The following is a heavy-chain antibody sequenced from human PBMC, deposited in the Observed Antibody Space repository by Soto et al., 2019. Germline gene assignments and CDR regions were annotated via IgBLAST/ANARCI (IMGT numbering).Heavy chain of an antibody. CDR3: AMYLAVAAPSYFDY. J-gene: IGHJ4*02. CDR1: GFTFSSYS. Sequence: PGGSLRLSCAASGFTFSSYSMNWVRQAPGKGLEWVSSISSSSSYIYYADSVKGRFTISRDNAKNSLYLQMNSLRAEDTAVYYWAMYLAVAAPSYFDYWGKGSLVTVAS. V-gene: IGHV3-21*01. D-gene: IGHD2-15*01. CDR2: ISSSSSYI.